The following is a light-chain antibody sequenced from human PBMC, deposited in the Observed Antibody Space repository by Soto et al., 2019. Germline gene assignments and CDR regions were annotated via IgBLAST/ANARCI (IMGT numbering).Light chain of an antibody. V-gene: IGLV7-46*01. J-gene: IGLJ2*01. CDR1: TGPVTSGHY. CDR3: LLSFSDGRGI. CDR2: DTS. Sequence: VVTQESSLTVSPGGTVTLTCGSSTGPVTSGHYPYWFQQRPGQAPKTLIYDTSSKHSWTPARFSGSLLGGRAALTLAGAQPEDEADYYCLLSFSDGRGIFGGGTKLTVL.